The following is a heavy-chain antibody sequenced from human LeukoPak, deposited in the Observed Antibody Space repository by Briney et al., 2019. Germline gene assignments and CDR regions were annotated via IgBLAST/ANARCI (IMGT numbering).Heavy chain of an antibody. CDR2: ISISSCYI. V-gene: IGHV3-21*01. CDR1: GFTFSSYS. CDR3: ARDAGYCSRTSCYSPLNY. D-gene: IGHD2-2*02. J-gene: IGHJ4*02. Sequence: GGSLRLSCAASGFTFSSYSIHWVRQAPAKGLEWVSSISISSCYIYYADSVKGRFTISRDNAKNPLYLQMNSLRAEDTAVYYCARDAGYCSRTSCYSPLNYWGQGTLVTVSS.